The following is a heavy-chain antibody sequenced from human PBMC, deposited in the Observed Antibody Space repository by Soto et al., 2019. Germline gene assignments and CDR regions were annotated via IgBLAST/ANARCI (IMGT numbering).Heavy chain of an antibody. CDR1: GFTFTTFG. V-gene: IGHV3-23*01. J-gene: IGHJ4*02. CDR3: AKRQRGDGFAVDF. Sequence: GGSLRLSCVASGFTFTTFGMIWVRQAPGKGLEWVSGISSNGGSTYYADSVEGRFTISRDNSKNTLYLQLNSLRVEDTALFYCAKRQRGDGFAVDFWGRGTLVTVSS. CDR2: ISSNGGST. D-gene: IGHD3-10*01.